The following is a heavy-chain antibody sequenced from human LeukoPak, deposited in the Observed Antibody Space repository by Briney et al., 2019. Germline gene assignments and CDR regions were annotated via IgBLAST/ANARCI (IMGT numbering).Heavy chain of an antibody. V-gene: IGHV3-48*04. CDR3: ARGGAARPDY. CDR1: GFIFSNYG. J-gene: IGHJ4*02. Sequence: PGGSLRLSCAASGFIFSNYGMNWVRQAPGKGLEWVSYISSTSTTINYADSVRGGFTISRDNAKRSLYLQMNRLRVEDRAVYYCARGGAARPDYWGQGTLVTVSS. D-gene: IGHD6-6*01. CDR2: ISSTSTTI.